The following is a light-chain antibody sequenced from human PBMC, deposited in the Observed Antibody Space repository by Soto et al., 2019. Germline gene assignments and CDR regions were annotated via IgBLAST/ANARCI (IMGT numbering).Light chain of an antibody. J-gene: IGLJ2*01. CDR2: GNS. CDR3: QSYDSSLSVV. CDR1: SSNIGAGYD. Sequence: QPVPTQPPSVSRAPGQRVTISCTGSSSNIGAGYDVHWYQQLPGTAPKLLIYGNSNRPSGVPDRFSGSKSGTSASLAITGLQAEDETDYYCQSYDSSLSVVFGGGTKVTFL. V-gene: IGLV1-40*01.